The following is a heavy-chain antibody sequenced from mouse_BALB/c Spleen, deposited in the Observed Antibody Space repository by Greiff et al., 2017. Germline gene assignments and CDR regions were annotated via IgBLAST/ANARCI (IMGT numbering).Heavy chain of an antibody. V-gene: IGHV1-12*01. Sequence: QVQLQQPGAELVKPGASVKMSCKASGYTFTSYNMHWVKQTPGQGLEWIGAIYPGNGDTSYNQKFKGKATLTADKSSSTAYMQLSSLTSEDSAVYYCAIDYGSGYFDVWGAGTTVTVSS. CDR3: AIDYGSGYFDV. CDR1: GYTFTSYN. CDR2: IYPGNGDT. D-gene: IGHD2-1*01. J-gene: IGHJ1*01.